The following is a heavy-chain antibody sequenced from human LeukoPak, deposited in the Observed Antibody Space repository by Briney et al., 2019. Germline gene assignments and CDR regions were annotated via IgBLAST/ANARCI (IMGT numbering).Heavy chain of an antibody. V-gene: IGHV3-33*01. D-gene: IGHD6-13*01. CDR1: GFTFKSYG. CDR2: IWYDGSNK. J-gene: IGHJ4*02. CDR3: ARVSGYSGTWYVDY. Sequence: GGSLRLSCVASGFTFKSYGMHWVRQAPGKGLEWVAIIWYDGSNKYYADFVKGRFTTSRDNSKNTLYLQMNSLRADDTAVYYCARVSGYSGTWYVDYWGQGTLVTVAS.